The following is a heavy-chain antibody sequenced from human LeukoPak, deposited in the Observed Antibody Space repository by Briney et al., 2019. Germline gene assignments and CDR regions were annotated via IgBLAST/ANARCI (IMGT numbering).Heavy chain of an antibody. CDR1: GGSISSYY. J-gene: IGHJ4*02. V-gene: IGHV4-59*08. D-gene: IGHD3-9*01. Sequence: KASETLSLTCTVSGGSISSYYWSWIRQPPGKGLEWIGYIYYSGSTNYNPSLRSRVTISVDTSKNQFSLKLSSVTAADTAVYYCARRVRDILTGYYPANVDYWGQGTLVTVSS. CDR3: ARRVRDILTGYYPANVDY. CDR2: IYYSGST.